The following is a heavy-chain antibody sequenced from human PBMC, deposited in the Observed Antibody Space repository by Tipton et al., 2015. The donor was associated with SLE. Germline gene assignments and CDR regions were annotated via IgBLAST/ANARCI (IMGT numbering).Heavy chain of an antibody. D-gene: IGHD3-22*01. CDR1: GGSFSGYY. CDR3: ARGDYYDSSGPEALDY. J-gene: IGHJ4*02. Sequence: TLSLTCAVYGGSFSGYYWSWIRQPPGKGLEWIGYIYYSGSTNYNPSLKSRVTISVDTSKNQFSLKLSSVTAADTAVYYCARGDYYDSSGPEALDYWGQGTLVTVSS. CDR2: IYYSGST. V-gene: IGHV4-59*12.